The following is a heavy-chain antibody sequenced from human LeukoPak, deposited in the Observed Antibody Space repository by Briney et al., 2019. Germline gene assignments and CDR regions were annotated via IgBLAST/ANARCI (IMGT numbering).Heavy chain of an antibody. Sequence: GGSLRLSCAASGFTFSSYAMNWVRQAPGKGLEWVSGISNSGGGTYYADSVKGRFTISRDNSKNTLYLQMNSLRVEDTAVYYCASLSDYGDPYYFDYWGQGTLVTVSS. CDR3: ASLSDYGDPYYFDY. CDR2: ISNSGGGT. J-gene: IGHJ4*02. V-gene: IGHV3-23*01. D-gene: IGHD4-17*01. CDR1: GFTFSSYA.